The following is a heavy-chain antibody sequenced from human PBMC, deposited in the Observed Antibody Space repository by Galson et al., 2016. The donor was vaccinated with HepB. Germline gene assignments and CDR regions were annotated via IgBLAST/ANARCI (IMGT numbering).Heavy chain of an antibody. V-gene: IGHV1-46*01. J-gene: IGHJ4*02. CDR1: GYTLPRYY. CDR2: INPSGGST. D-gene: IGHD3-22*01. Sequence: SVKVFCKASGYTLPRYYIHWVRQAPGQGLEWMGVINPSGGSTKDAQKFQGRVTMTRDTSTSAVYMELSSLRSEDTAVYFCARGGYYDSSGSLRYWGQGTLVTVSS. CDR3: ARGGYYDSSGSLRY.